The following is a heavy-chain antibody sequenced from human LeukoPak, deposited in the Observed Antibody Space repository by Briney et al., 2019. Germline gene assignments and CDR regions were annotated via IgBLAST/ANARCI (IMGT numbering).Heavy chain of an antibody. CDR3: ARDSLLYYYDSSGYYPPGLALGY. CDR1: GGSISSYY. D-gene: IGHD3-22*01. CDR2: IYYSGST. V-gene: IGHV4-59*01. Sequence: PSETLSLTCTVSGGSISSYYWSWIRQPPGKGLEWIGYIYYSGSTNYNPSLKSRVTISVDTSKNQLSLKLSSVTAADTAVYYCARDSLLYYYDSSGYYPPGLALGYWGQGTLSPSPQ. J-gene: IGHJ4*02.